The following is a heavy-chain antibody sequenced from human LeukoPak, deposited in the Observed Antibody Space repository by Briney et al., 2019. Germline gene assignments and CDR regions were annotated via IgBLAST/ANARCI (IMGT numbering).Heavy chain of an antibody. Sequence: SETLSLTCSVSGYSISSGFYWGWIRQPPGKGLEWIGSIFHSGSTYYNPSLKSRVTISVDTSKNQFSLKLSSITAADTAVYYCARANYYDSSGYSRGAFDIWGQGTMVTVSS. V-gene: IGHV4-38-2*02. CDR1: GYSISSGFY. J-gene: IGHJ3*02. CDR2: IFHSGST. CDR3: ARANYYDSSGYSRGAFDI. D-gene: IGHD3-22*01.